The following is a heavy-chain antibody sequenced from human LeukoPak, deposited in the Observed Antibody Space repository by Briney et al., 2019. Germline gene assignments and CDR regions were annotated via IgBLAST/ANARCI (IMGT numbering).Heavy chain of an antibody. V-gene: IGHV3-66*01. J-gene: IGHJ6*03. CDR2: TYSGDTT. Sequence: PGGSLRLTCAAFGFIVRSNHINWVRQAPGKGLEWVSITYSGDTTYYADSVKGRFIISRDNSKNTLYLQMNSLRAEDTAVYYCAKDGGEYYDILTGYYPRLYYMDVWGKGTTVTISS. D-gene: IGHD3-9*01. CDR3: AKDGGEYYDILTGYYPRLYYMDV. CDR1: GFIVRSNH.